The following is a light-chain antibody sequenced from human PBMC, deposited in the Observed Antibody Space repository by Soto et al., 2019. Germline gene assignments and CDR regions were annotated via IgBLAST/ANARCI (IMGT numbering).Light chain of an antibody. J-gene: IGLJ3*02. Sequence: QSVLTQPASVSGSPGQSISISCTGTSSDVGTYNLVSWYQQHPGKPPKLMIYEVSKRPSGVSNRFSGSKSGNTASLTISGLQAEDEADYYCCSYAGDRRVFGGGTKVTVL. V-gene: IGLV2-23*02. CDR2: EVS. CDR3: CSYAGDRRV. CDR1: SSDVGTYNL.